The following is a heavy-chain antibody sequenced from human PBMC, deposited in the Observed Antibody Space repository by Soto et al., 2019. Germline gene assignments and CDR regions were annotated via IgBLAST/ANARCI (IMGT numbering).Heavy chain of an antibody. J-gene: IGHJ4*02. D-gene: IGHD6-19*01. CDR2: IYSGGNT. CDR3: ARGSIAVAGYFNY. CDR1: GFTVSSNN. V-gene: IGHV3-53*01. Sequence: SLRLSCAASGFTVSSNNMSWLRQAPGKGLEWVSVIYSGGNTFYADSVKGRFTISRDNSKNTLYLQMNSLRAEDTAVYHCARGSIAVAGYFNYWGQGTLVTVSS.